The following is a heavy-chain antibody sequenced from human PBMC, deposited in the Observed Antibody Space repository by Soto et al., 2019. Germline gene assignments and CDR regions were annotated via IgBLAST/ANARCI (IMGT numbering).Heavy chain of an antibody. V-gene: IGHV4-59*01. J-gene: IGHJ4*02. CDR1: GGSISSSF. CDR2: IYDSGNT. Sequence: AETLSLTCTVSGGSISSSFWSCVRQPPGKGLEWFGYIYDSGNTNYNPSLKSRVSISIDTSKNQFSLKLSSVTAAYTAVYYCARGRTRYYFDYWGQGTLVTVSS. CDR3: ARGRTRYYFDY.